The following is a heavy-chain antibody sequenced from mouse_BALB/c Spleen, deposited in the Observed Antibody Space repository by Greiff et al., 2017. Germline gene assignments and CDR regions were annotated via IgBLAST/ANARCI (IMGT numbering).Heavy chain of an antibody. Sequence: EVQLQESGPGLVKPSQSLSLTCTVTGYSITSDYAWNWIRQFPGNKLEWMGYISYSGSTSYNPYLKSRTSITRDTSKNPFFLQLNSVTTADTATYYCARGYRYGYFDYWGQGTTLTVSS. CDR1: GYSITSDYA. V-gene: IGHV3-2*02. J-gene: IGHJ2*01. CDR2: ISYSGST. CDR3: ARGYRYGYFDY. D-gene: IGHD2-14*01.